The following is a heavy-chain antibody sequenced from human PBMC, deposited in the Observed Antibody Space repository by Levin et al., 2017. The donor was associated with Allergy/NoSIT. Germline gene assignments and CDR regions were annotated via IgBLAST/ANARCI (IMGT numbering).Heavy chain of an antibody. CDR2: IYDDGST. J-gene: IGHJ4*02. D-gene: IGHD2-2*01. V-gene: IGHV3-23*03. CDR3: TKGHYSGVYQ. CDR1: GFSFSNYA. Sequence: SCAASGFSFSNYAMTWVRQGPGKGLECVSVIYDDGSTYYADSVRGRFTISRDNSKNTLSLQMNSLRDDDTAVYYCTKGHYSGVYQWGQGTLVTVSS.